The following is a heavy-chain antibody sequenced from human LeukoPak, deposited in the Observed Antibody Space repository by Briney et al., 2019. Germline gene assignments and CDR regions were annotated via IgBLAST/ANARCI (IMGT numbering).Heavy chain of an antibody. D-gene: IGHD1-26*01. CDR2: ISAYNGNT. Sequence: ASVKVSCKASGYTFTSYGISWVRQAPGQGLEWIGWISAYNGNTNYAQKLQGRVTMTTDTSTSTAYMELRSLRSDDTAVYYCARESGSYPIRTFDYWGQGTLVTVSS. J-gene: IGHJ4*02. CDR1: GYTFTSYG. V-gene: IGHV1-18*01. CDR3: ARESGSYPIRTFDY.